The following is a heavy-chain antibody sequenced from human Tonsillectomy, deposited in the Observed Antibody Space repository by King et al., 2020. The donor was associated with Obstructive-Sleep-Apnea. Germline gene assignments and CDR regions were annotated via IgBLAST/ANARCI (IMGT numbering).Heavy chain of an antibody. CDR3: ARGERGAFDI. J-gene: IGHJ3*02. CDR1: GGSISSYY. Sequence: VQLQESGPGLVKPSETLSLTCTVSGGSISSYYWSWIRQPPGKGLEWIGYIYYSGSTNYNPSLKSRVTISVDTSKNQFSLKLSSVTAADTAVYYCARGERGAFDIWGQGTMVTVSS. CDR2: IYYSGST. D-gene: IGHD1-1*01. V-gene: IGHV4-59*01.